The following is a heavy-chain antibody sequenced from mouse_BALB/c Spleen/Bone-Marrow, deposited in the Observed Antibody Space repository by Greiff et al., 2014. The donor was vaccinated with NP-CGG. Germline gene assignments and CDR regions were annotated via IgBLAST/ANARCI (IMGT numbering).Heavy chain of an antibody. V-gene: IGHV5-17*02. D-gene: IGHD1-1*01. CDR3: ASKHYYSAFAY. Sequence: GLVQPGGSRKLSCAASGFTXSXXGMHXXXXXXXXXXXXVAYISSGSSTIYYADTVKGRFPISRDNPKNTLFLQXASLRSKDTAMCYCASKHYYSAFAYWGQGTLVTVSA. CDR1: GFTXSXXG. J-gene: IGHJ3*01. CDR2: ISSGSSTI.